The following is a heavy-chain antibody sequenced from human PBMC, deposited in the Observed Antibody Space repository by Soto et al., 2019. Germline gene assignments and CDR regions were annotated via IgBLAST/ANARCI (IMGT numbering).Heavy chain of an antibody. D-gene: IGHD6-19*01. CDR2: IWYDGSNK. CDR3: AREGGGYSSGWYR. Sequence: QVQLVESGGGVVQPGRSLRLSCAASGFTFSSYGMHWVRQAPGKGLEWVAVIWYDGSNKYYADSMKGRFTISRDNSKNTLYLQMNSLRAEDTAVYYCAREGGGYSSGWYRWGQGTLVTVSS. J-gene: IGHJ4*02. CDR1: GFTFSSYG. V-gene: IGHV3-33*01.